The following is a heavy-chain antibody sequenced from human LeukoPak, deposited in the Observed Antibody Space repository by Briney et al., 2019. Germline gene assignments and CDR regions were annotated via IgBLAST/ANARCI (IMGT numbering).Heavy chain of an antibody. V-gene: IGHV4-4*02. CDR3: ARGPRGRYYGSGSYYNQDHYYYYYGMDV. D-gene: IGHD3-10*01. Sequence: SETLSLTCAVSGTSISLSNWWTWVRQPPGKGLEWIGEIYHSGTTNYNPSLKSRVTISLDKSRNQFSLNLNSVTAADTAVYYCARGPRGRYYGSGSYYNQDHYYYYYGMDVWGQGTTVTVSS. CDR2: IYHSGTT. J-gene: IGHJ6*02. CDR1: GTSISLSNW.